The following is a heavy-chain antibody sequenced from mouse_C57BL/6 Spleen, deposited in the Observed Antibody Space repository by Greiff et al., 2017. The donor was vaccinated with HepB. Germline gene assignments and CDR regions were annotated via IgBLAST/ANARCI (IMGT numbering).Heavy chain of an antibody. V-gene: IGHV1-80*01. J-gene: IGHJ1*03. Sequence: QVQLKQSGAELVKPGASVKISCKASGYAFSSYWMNWVKQRPGKGLEWIGQIYPGDGDTNYNGKFKGTATLTADKSSSTAYRQLSSLTSEDSAVYFCARSVYYSNYWDFDVWGTGTTVTVSS. CDR2: IYPGDGDT. D-gene: IGHD2-5*01. CDR3: ARSVYYSNYWDFDV. CDR1: GYAFSSYW.